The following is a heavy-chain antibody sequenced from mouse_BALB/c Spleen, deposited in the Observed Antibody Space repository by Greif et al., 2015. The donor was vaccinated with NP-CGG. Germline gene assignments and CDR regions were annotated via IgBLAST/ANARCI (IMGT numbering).Heavy chain of an antibody. J-gene: IGHJ1*01. CDR3: ARDINYDDIYWFFDV. Sequence: EVKLVESGGGLVQPGGSLRLSCATSGFTFTDYYMSWVRQPPGKALEWLGFIRNKPKGYTTEYSASVKGRFTISRDNSQSILYLRMNTLRAEDSATYYCARDINYDDIYWFFDVWGAGTTVTVSS. V-gene: IGHV7-3*02. CDR1: GFTFTDYY. D-gene: IGHD2-4*01. CDR2: IRNKPKGYTT.